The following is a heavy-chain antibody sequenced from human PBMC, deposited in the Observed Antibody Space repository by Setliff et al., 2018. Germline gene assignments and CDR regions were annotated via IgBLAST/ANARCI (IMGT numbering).Heavy chain of an antibody. V-gene: IGHV3-74*01. D-gene: IGHD7-27*01. CDR2: ISPDGTIT. J-gene: IGHJ6*03. Sequence: PVGSLRLSCGASGFTFRKYWMYWVRQVPGKGLVWVSRISPDGTITNYADSVKGRFTISRDNAKNTLYLQMNSLRGEDTAVYFCASIDWGENFYNTDVWGKGTTVTVSS. CDR1: GFTFRKYW. CDR3: ASIDWGENFYNTDV.